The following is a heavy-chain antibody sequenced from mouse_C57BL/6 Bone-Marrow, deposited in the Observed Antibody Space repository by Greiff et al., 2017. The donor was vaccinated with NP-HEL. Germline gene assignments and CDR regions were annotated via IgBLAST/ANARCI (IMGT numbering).Heavy chain of an antibody. V-gene: IGHV14-4*01. D-gene: IGHD4-1*01. CDR3: TSIPNWDYFDY. CDR2: IDPENGDT. CDR1: GFNIKDDY. J-gene: IGHJ2*01. Sequence: VQLKESGAELVRPGASVKLSCTASGFNIKDDYMHWVKQRPEQGLEWIGWIDPENGDTEYASKFQGKATITADTSSNTAYLQLSSLTTEDTAVYYCTSIPNWDYFDYWGQGTTLTVSS.